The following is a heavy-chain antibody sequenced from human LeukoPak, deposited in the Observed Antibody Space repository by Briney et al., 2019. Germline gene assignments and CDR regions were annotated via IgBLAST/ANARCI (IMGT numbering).Heavy chain of an antibody. J-gene: IGHJ6*02. V-gene: IGHV3-74*01. CDR3: ARGHCSGRRCHSVGYYGMDV. Sequence: GGSLRLSCAASGFTFSNYGLHWVRQAPGKGLVWVSRIKSDGTSINYADSVKGRFTISRDHAKNRLFLQVNSVRAEDTAVYFCARGHCSGRRCHSVGYYGMDVWGQGTTVTVSS. D-gene: IGHD2-15*01. CDR1: GFTFSNYG. CDR2: IKSDGTSI.